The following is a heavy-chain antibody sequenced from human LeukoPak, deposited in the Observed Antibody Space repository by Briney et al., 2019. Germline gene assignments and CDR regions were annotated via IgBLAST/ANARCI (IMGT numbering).Heavy chain of an antibody. V-gene: IGHV3-30-3*01. CDR2: ISYDGSNK. CDR1: RFTFSAYP. Sequence: GGSLRLSCAASRFTFSAYPMSWVRQAPGKGLEWVAVISYDGSNKYYADSVKGRFTISRDNSKNTLYLQMNSLRAEDTAVYYCARENYSPRGYFDYWGQGTLVTVSS. J-gene: IGHJ4*02. CDR3: ARENYSPRGYFDY. D-gene: IGHD1-7*01.